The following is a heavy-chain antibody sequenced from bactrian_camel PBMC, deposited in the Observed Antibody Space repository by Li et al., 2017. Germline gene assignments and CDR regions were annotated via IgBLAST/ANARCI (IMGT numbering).Heavy chain of an antibody. Sequence: HVQLVESGGGSVQAGGSLRLSCSSSGFPFTEYCLGRFRQAPGKEREGVATIYTRTSNTYYANSVKGRFTISQDNAKNTVYLQMNNLQPDDTAAYYCATPPSHSRLRAGCSRGGPPGYWGQGTQVTVS. CDR2: IYTRTSNT. D-gene: IGHD5*01. CDR3: ATPPSHSRLRAGCSRGGPPGY. CDR1: GFPFTEYC. V-gene: IGHV3-2*01. J-gene: IGHJ6*01.